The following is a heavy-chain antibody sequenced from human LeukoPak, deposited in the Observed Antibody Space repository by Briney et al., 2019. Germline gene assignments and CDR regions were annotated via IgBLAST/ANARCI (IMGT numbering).Heavy chain of an antibody. CDR2: ISYSGST. Sequence: PSETLSLTXTVSHGSMIDHYWSWIRQPPGKGLEWLGFISYSGSTKYNPSLRGRGTMSLDRSKSQFSLKVASVTAADTAVYYCARGRDFWSNYFGFDPWGQGSLVTVSS. V-gene: IGHV4-59*11. J-gene: IGHJ5*02. D-gene: IGHD3-3*01. CDR3: ARGRDFWSNYFGFDP. CDR1: HGSMIDHY.